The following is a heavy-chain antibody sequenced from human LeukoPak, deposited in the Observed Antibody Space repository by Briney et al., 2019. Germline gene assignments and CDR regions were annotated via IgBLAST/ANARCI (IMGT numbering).Heavy chain of an antibody. V-gene: IGHV1-46*01. CDR1: GYTFTGYY. Sequence: ASVKVSCKASGYTFTGYYMHWVRQAPGQGLEWMGIINPSGGSTSYAQKFQGRVTMTRDMSTSTVYMELSSRRSEDTAVYYCARAPGYSSGWYRDDYWGQGTLVTVSS. CDR3: ARAPGYSSGWYRDDY. J-gene: IGHJ4*02. D-gene: IGHD6-19*01. CDR2: INPSGGST.